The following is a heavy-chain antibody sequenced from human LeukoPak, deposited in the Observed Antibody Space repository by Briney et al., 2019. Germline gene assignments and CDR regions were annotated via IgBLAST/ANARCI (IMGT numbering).Heavy chain of an antibody. CDR1: GGSLSGYY. CDR2: IKHSGST. V-gene: IGHV4-34*01. Sequence: SETLSLTCAVYGGSLSGYYWSWIRQPPGKGLEWIGEIKHSGSTNYNPSLKSRVTISVDTSKNQFSLKLSSVTAADTAVYYCARTAAAGLASDYWGQGTLVAVSS. D-gene: IGHD6-13*01. J-gene: IGHJ4*02. CDR3: ARTAAAGLASDY.